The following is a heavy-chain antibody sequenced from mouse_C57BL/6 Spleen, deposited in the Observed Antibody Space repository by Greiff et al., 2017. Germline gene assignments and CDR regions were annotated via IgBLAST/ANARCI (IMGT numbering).Heavy chain of an antibody. V-gene: IGHV5-16*01. J-gene: IGHJ1*03. CDR1: GFTFSDYY. Sequence: DVQLVESEGGLVQPGSSMKLSCTASGFTFSDYYMAWVRQVPEKGLEWVANINYDGSSTYYLDSLKSRFIISRDNAKNILYLQMSSLKSEDTATYYCARDIATTDWYFDVWGTGTTVTVSS. D-gene: IGHD2-12*01. CDR2: INYDGSST. CDR3: ARDIATTDWYFDV.